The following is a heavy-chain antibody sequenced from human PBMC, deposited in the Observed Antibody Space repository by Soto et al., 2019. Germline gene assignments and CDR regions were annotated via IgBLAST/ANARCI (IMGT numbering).Heavy chain of an antibody. J-gene: IGHJ6*02. CDR1: GYSFTSYW. CDR2: IYPGDSDT. V-gene: IGHV5-51*01. CDR3: ARLRVSGSYQYYYYYYGIDV. Sequence: PGESLKISCKGSGYSFTSYWIGWVRQMPGKGLEWMGIIYPGDSDTRYSPSFQGQVTISADKSISTAYLQWSSLEASDTAMYYCARLRVSGSYQYYYYYYGIDVWGQGTTVTVSS. D-gene: IGHD1-26*01.